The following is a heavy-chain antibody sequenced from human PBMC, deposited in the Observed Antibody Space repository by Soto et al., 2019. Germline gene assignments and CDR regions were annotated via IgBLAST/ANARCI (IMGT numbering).Heavy chain of an antibody. CDR2: IYYSGST. J-gene: IGHJ6*02. CDR1: GGSVSSDNYY. D-gene: IGHD3-3*01. V-gene: IGHV4-61*03. CDR3: ARAEIGVFIEGQHWHSYVMDV. Sequence: SETLSLTCTVSGGSVSSDNYYWSWIRQPPGKGLEWIGYIYYSGSTNYDPSLKSRVTISVDTSKNHFSLKLSSVTAADTAVYYCARAEIGVFIEGQHWHSYVMDVRGQGSTVTVSS.